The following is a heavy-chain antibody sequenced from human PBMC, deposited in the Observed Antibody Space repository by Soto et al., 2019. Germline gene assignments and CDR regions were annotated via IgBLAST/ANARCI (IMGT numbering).Heavy chain of an antibody. J-gene: IGHJ4*02. CDR1: GFTFSSFA. CDR3: AKDHPVIEVVKVFEY. Sequence: GGSLRLSCAASGFTFSSFALNWVRQAPGKGLEWVSSISGSGDTTYYADSVKGRFTISRDNSKNTLYLQMNSLRAEDTAVYYCAKDHPVIEVVKVFEYWGRGALVTVSS. D-gene: IGHD3-22*01. CDR2: ISGSGDTT. V-gene: IGHV3-23*01.